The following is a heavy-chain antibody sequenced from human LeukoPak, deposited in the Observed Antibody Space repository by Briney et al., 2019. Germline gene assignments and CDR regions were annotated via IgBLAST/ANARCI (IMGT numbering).Heavy chain of an antibody. J-gene: IGHJ6*02. Sequence: GASVKVSCKASGYTFTGYYMHWVRQAPGQGLEWMGGIIPIFGTANYAQKFQGRVTITADESTSTAYMELSSLRSEDTAVYYCGGTTYYYDSSGYSYYGMDVWGQGTTVTVSS. CDR1: GYTFTGYY. V-gene: IGHV1-69*13. CDR3: GGTTYYYDSSGYSYYGMDV. D-gene: IGHD3-22*01. CDR2: IIPIFGTA.